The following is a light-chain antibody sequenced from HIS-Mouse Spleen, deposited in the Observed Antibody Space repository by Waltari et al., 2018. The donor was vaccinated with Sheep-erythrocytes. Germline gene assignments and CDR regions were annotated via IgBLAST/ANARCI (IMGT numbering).Light chain of an antibody. CDR1: NIGSKS. V-gene: IGLV3-21*02. Sequence: SYVLTQPPSVSVAPGQTARITRGGNNIGSKSVHWYQQKPGQAPVLVVYDDSDRPSGFPGRFSGSNAGNTAPLTISRVEAGDDADYYCQVWDSSSDHVVFGGGTKLTVL. CDR3: QVWDSSSDHVV. J-gene: IGLJ2*01. CDR2: DDS.